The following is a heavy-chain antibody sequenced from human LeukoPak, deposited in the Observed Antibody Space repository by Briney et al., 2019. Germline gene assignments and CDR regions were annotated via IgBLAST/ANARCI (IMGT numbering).Heavy chain of an antibody. CDR3: ARDMIQGVMGY. J-gene: IGHJ4*02. CDR2: INPKNGGT. Sequence: ASVKVSCKASGYSFSDYYIQWVRQSHGQGLEWMGWINPKNGGTHYAQNFQGRVTMTSDTSISTLYMELTTLRSDDTAVFYCARDMIQGVMGYWGQGTPVTVSS. V-gene: IGHV1-2*02. CDR1: GYSFSDYY. D-gene: IGHD3-10*01.